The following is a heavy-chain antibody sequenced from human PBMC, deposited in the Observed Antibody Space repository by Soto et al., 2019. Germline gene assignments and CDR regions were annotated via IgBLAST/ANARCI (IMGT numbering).Heavy chain of an antibody. CDR2: INPMFGTT. J-gene: IGHJ5*02. V-gene: IGHV1-69*01. CDR1: GGTFSRYA. CDR3: ARASVHGSSWYFWFDP. D-gene: IGHD6-13*01. Sequence: QVQLVQSGAEVRKPGSSVKVSCKASGGTFSRYAINWVRQAPGQGLEWMGGINPMFGTTNYAQKFKGRDTITADESTSTIYMELNSLRSEDAAVYYCARASVHGSSWYFWFDPWGQGTLVTVSS.